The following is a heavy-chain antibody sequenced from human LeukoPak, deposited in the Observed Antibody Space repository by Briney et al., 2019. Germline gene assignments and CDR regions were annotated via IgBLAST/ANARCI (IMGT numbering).Heavy chain of an antibody. CDR3: ARANPYYYGSGSYNY. Sequence: GGSLRLSCGASGFTFGTYWMHWVRQAPGKGLVWVSRINSDGSSTSYADSVKGRFTISRDNAKNTLYLQMNSLRAEDTAVYYCARANPYYYGSGSYNYWGQGTLVTVSS. CDR2: INSDGSST. CDR1: GFTFGTYW. V-gene: IGHV3-74*01. J-gene: IGHJ4*02. D-gene: IGHD3-10*01.